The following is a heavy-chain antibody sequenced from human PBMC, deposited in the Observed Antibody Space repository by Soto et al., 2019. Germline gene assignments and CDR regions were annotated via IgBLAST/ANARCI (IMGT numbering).Heavy chain of an antibody. CDR1: GGSFSGYY. J-gene: IGHJ4*02. CDR3: ARGTNFDY. CDR2: INHSGST. D-gene: IGHD1-1*01. Sequence: SETLSLTCAVYGGSFSGYYWSWIRQPPGKGLEWIGEINHSGSTNYNPSLKSRVTISVDTSKNQFSLKLSSVTAADTAVYYCARGTNFDYWGQGTLVTVS. V-gene: IGHV4-34*01.